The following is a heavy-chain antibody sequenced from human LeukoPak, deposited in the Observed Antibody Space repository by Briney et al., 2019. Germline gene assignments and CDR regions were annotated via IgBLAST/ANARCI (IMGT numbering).Heavy chain of an antibody. CDR1: GGSISSSSYY. CDR2: IYYSGST. Sequence: SETLSLTCTVSGGSISSSSYYWGWIRQPPWKGLEWIGSIYYSGSTYYNPSLKSRVTISVDTSKNQFSLKLSSVTAADTAVYYCARHIWSGYPQHYFDYWGQGTLVTVSS. J-gene: IGHJ4*02. D-gene: IGHD3-3*01. CDR3: ARHIWSGYPQHYFDY. V-gene: IGHV4-39*01.